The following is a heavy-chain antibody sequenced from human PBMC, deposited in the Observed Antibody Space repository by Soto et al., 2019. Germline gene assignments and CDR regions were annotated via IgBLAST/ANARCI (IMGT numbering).Heavy chain of an antibody. CDR2: ISYDGSNK. J-gene: IGHJ6*02. CDR3: AKDDWGNWNYGLYYYYYGMDV. CDR1: GFTFSSYG. V-gene: IGHV3-30*18. D-gene: IGHD1-7*01. Sequence: QVQLVESGGGVVQPGRSLRLSCAASGFTFSSYGMHWVRQAPGKGLEWVAVISYDGSNKYYADSVKGRFTISRDNSKKTLYLQMNSLRAEDTAVYYCAKDDWGNWNYGLYYYYYGMDVWGQGTTVTVSS.